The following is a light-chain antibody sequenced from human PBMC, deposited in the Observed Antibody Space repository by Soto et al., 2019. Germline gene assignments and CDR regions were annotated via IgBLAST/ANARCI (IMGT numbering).Light chain of an antibody. CDR3: QQYYDWPPKT. CDR2: GTS. V-gene: IGKV3-15*01. J-gene: IGKJ1*01. Sequence: EIVMTQSPATLSVSPGERATLSCRASQSISGNLAWYQQKPGQAPRLLIYGTSTRATGIPARFSGSGSGTEFTLTLSSLQSEDIAVDYCQQYYDWPPKTFGQGTKVEIK. CDR1: QSISGN.